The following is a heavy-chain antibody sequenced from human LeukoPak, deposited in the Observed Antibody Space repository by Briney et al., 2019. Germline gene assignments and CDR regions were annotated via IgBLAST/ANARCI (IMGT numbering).Heavy chain of an antibody. J-gene: IGHJ4*02. Sequence: ASVKVSCKASGYTFSTYGISWVRQAPGQGLEWMGWISAYNGNTNYAQKLQGRVTMTTDTSTSTAYMELRSLRSDDTAVYYCARKSPPPGTIFGVYDYWGQGTLVTVSS. CDR3: ARKSPPPGTIFGVYDY. CDR2: ISAYNGNT. D-gene: IGHD3-3*01. V-gene: IGHV1-18*01. CDR1: GYTFSTYG.